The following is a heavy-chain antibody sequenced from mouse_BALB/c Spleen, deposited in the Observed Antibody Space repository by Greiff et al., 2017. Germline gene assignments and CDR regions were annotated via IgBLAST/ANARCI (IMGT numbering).Heavy chain of an antibody. D-gene: IGHD4-1*01. CDR1: GFSLTSYG. V-gene: IGHV2-9*02. CDR3: ARDLTGTYFDV. Sequence: QVQLKESGPGLVAPSQSLSITCTVSGFSLTSYGVHWVRQPPGKGLEWLGVIWAGGSTNYNSALMSRLSISKDNSKSQVFLKMNSLQTDDTAMYYCARDLTGTYFDVWGAGTTVTVSS. CDR2: IWAGGST. J-gene: IGHJ1*01.